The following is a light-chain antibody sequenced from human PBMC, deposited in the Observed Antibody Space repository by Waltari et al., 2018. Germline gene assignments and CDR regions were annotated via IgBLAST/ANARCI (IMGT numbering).Light chain of an antibody. CDR3: YSATDNNLV. V-gene: IGLV3-27*01. CDR2: KDN. Sequence: SYDLTQPSSVSVSPGQTAKITCPGDVLGKYNARWFQQKPGQAPVVVIYKDNKRPSGIPERFSGSSSGTTITLTISGAQVEDEADYYCYSATDNNLVFGGGSRLTVL. CDR1: VLGKYN. J-gene: IGLJ2*01.